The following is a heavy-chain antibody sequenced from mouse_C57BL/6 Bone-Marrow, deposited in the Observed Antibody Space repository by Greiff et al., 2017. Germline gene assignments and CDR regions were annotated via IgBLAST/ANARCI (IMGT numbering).Heavy chain of an antibody. D-gene: IGHD2-5*01. Sequence: VQLQQSGPELVKPGASVKIPCKASGYTFTDYNMDWVKQSHGKSLEWIGDINPNNGGTIYNQKFKGKATLTVDKSSSTAYMELRSLTSEDTAVYYCARRTPYYSNYAWFAYWGQGTLVTVSA. CDR2: INPNNGGT. CDR1: GYTFTDYN. V-gene: IGHV1-18*01. CDR3: ARRTPYYSNYAWFAY. J-gene: IGHJ3*01.